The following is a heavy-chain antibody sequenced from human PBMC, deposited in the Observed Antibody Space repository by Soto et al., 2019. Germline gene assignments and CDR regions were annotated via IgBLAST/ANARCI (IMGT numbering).Heavy chain of an antibody. CDR2: IYYSGST. J-gene: IGHJ4*02. D-gene: IGHD2-2*02. Sequence: SETLSLTCTVSGGSISSGGYYWSWIRQHPGKGLEWIGYIYYSGSTYYNPSLKSRVTISVDTSKNQFSLKLSSVTAADTAVYYCARGRRFVVVPAAIWGQGTLVTVSS. V-gene: IGHV4-31*03. CDR3: ARGRRFVVVPAAI. CDR1: GGSISSGGYY.